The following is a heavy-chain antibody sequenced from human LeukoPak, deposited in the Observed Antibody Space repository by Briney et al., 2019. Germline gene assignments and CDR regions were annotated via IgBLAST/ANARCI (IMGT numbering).Heavy chain of an antibody. V-gene: IGHV3-13*01. D-gene: IGHD1-1*01. CDR1: GFTFSDYD. CDR3: VRVAKERVGGVYYFDY. Sequence: TGGSLRLSCAASGFTFSDYDMHWVRQATGKGLEWVSAIGTAGDTYYTGSVKGRFTISRENAKNSLYLQMNSLRAGDTAVYYCVRVAKERVGGVYYFDYWGQGTPATVSS. J-gene: IGHJ4*02. CDR2: IGTAGDT.